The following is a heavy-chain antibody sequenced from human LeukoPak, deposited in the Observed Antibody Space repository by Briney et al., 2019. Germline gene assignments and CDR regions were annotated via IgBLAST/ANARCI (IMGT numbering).Heavy chain of an antibody. CDR3: AREGGRYSSSWYSFDP. CDR2: INPSGGST. V-gene: IGHV1-46*01. Sequence: ASVKVSCKASGYTFTSYYMHWVRQAPGQGLEWMGIINPSGGSTSYAQKFQGRVTMTRDMSTSTVYMELSSLRPEDTAVYYCAREGGRYSSSWYSFDPWGQGTLVTVSS. D-gene: IGHD6-13*01. CDR1: GYTFTSYY. J-gene: IGHJ5*02.